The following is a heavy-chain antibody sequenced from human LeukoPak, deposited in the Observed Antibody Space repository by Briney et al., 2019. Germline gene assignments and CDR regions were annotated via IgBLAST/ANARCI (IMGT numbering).Heavy chain of an antibody. Sequence: GGSLRLSCAASGFTFSDYSMNWVRQSPGKGLEWVSYINSGSSTIYYVDSVEGRFTISRDNAKNSLYLQMNSLRDEDTAVYHCARTRSKVGTPTFDYWGQGTLVTVSS. J-gene: IGHJ4*02. CDR1: GFTFSDYS. D-gene: IGHD4-23*01. CDR2: INSGSSTI. V-gene: IGHV3-48*02. CDR3: ARTRSKVGTPTFDY.